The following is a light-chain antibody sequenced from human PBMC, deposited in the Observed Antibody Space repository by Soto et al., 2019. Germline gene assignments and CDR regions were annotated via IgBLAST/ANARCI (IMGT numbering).Light chain of an antibody. Sequence: DVQMTQSASTLSASVGDRVSITCRASQSISSWLAWYQQQPGRAPKPLIYDASSLQSGVPSRFSGSGSGTEFTLTISSLQPEDFATYYCLQHSTYPVTFGQGTKVNI. CDR3: LQHSTYPVT. V-gene: IGKV1-5*01. CDR2: DAS. CDR1: QSISSW. J-gene: IGKJ1*01.